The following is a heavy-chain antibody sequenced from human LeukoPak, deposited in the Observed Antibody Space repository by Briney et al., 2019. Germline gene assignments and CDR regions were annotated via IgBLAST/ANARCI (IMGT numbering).Heavy chain of an antibody. J-gene: IGHJ4*02. CDR1: GFTFSNAW. CDR2: IKSKTDGGTT. D-gene: IGHD3-16*02. Sequence: PGGSLRLSCAASGFTFSNAWMSWVRQAPGKGLEWVGRIKSKTDGGTTDYAALVKGRFTISRDDSKNTLYLQMNSLKTEDTAVYYCTTSGTDYVWGSYRLFDYWGQGTLVTVSS. CDR3: TTSGTDYVWGSYRLFDY. V-gene: IGHV3-15*01.